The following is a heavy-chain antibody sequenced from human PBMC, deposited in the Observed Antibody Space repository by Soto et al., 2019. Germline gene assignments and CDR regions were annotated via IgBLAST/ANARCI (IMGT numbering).Heavy chain of an antibody. Sequence: PSETLSLTCTVSGGSISSYYWSWIRQPPGKGLEWIGYIYYSGSTNYNPSLKSRVTISVDTSKNQFSLKLMSLSAADTAVYYCGRREGLATISYYFDYWGQGALVPV. CDR3: GRREGLATISYYFDY. D-gene: IGHD3-9*01. J-gene: IGHJ4*02. CDR2: IYYSGST. V-gene: IGHV4-59*08. CDR1: GGSISSYY.